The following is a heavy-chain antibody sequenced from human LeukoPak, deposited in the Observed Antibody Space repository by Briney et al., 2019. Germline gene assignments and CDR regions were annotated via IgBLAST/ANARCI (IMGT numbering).Heavy chain of an antibody. Sequence: NPGGSLRLSCAAFGFTFSSYSMNWVRQAPGKGLEWVSSISSSSSYIYYADSVKGRFTISRDNAKNSLYLQMNSLRAEDTAVYYCARDSGVEAADFDYWGQEPWSPSPQ. J-gene: IGHJ4*01. D-gene: IGHD6-25*01. CDR2: ISSSSSYI. V-gene: IGHV3-21*01. CDR3: ARDSGVEAADFDY. CDR1: GFTFSSYS.